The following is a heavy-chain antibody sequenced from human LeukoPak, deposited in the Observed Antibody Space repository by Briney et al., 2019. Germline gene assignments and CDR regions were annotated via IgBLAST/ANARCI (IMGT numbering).Heavy chain of an antibody. D-gene: IGHD3-22*01. V-gene: IGHV1-69*05. Sequence: ASVKVSCKASGYTFTGYYMHWVRQAPGQGLEWMGGIIPIFGTANYAQKFQGSVTITTDESTSTAYMELSSLRSEDTAVYYCARGGNSLVVVIDYYYMDVWGKGTTVTVSS. CDR2: IIPIFGTA. J-gene: IGHJ6*03. CDR3: ARGGNSLVVVIDYYYMDV. CDR1: GYTFTGYY.